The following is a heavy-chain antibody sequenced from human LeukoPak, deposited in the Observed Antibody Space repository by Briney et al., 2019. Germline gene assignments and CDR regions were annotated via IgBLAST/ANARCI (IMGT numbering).Heavy chain of an antibody. J-gene: IGHJ4*02. Sequence: SETLSLTCTVSGSSISSSYYWGWIRQPPGKGLEWIGSIYHGGSTFYNPSLKSRVTISVDTSKNQFSLKLSSVTAADTAVYYCARGRIWYQAVIDYWGQGTLVTVSS. CDR3: ARGRIWYQAVIDY. CDR1: GSSISSSYY. D-gene: IGHD6-13*01. V-gene: IGHV4-38-2*02. CDR2: IYHGGST.